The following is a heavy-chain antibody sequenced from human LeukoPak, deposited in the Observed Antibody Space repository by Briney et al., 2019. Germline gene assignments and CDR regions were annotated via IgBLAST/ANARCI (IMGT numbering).Heavy chain of an antibody. Sequence: ASVKVSCKASGYTFTSYGISWVRQAPGQGLEWMGWISAYNGNTNSAQKLQGRVTMTTDTSTSTAYMELRSLRSDDTAVYYCAREIGGGGLHYFDYWGRGTLVTVSS. V-gene: IGHV1-18*01. D-gene: IGHD1-26*01. CDR3: AREIGGGGLHYFDY. J-gene: IGHJ4*02. CDR1: GYTFTSYG. CDR2: ISAYNGNT.